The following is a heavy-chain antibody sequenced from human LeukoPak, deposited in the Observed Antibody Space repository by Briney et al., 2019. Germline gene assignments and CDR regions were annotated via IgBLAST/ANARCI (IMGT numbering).Heavy chain of an antibody. CDR1: GFTFSTYD. Sequence: GGSLRLSCVASGFTFSTYDMNWVRQTPYKGLEWVSGISGSGDSTYYTDSVKGRFTISRDNSMNTLYLQLNILRAEDTALYYCAKVGRGYRRSFTCYSDFWGQGTPVTVSS. J-gene: IGHJ4*02. D-gene: IGHD2-2*02. V-gene: IGHV3-23*01. CDR3: AKVGRGYRRSFTCYSDF. CDR2: ISGSGDST.